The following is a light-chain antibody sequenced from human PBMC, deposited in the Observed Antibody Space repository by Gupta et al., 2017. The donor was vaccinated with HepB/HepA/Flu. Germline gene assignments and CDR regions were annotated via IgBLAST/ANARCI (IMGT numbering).Light chain of an antibody. V-gene: IGKV2-28*01. CDR2: LGS. CDR3: RQALQTPRT. CDR1: QSLLHSNGYNY. J-gene: IGKJ1*01. Sequence: DIVITQSPLSLPVTPGEPASIPCRSSQSLLHSNGYNYLDWYLQKPGQSPQLLIYLGSNRASGVPDRFSGSGSGTDFTLKISRVEAEDVGVYYCRQALQTPRTFGQGTKLEI.